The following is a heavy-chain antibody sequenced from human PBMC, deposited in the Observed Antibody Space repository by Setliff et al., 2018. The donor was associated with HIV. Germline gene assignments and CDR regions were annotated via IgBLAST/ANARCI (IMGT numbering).Heavy chain of an antibody. D-gene: IGHD6-19*01. J-gene: IGHJ4*02. V-gene: IGHV4-39*07. CDR3: ARSSGWSQYYFDY. CDR1: GGSIRTGAYY. Sequence: SETLSLTCTVSGGSIRTGAYYWGWIRQPPGKGLEWIGSIYYDGRTFYKPSLKSRLTISVDTSKNQFSLSLNSVTAADTAVYFCARSSGWSQYYFDYWGQGTLVTVSS. CDR2: IYYDGRT.